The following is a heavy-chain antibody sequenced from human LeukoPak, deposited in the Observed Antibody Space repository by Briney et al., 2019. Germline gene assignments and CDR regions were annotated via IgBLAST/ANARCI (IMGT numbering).Heavy chain of an antibody. CDR2: ISGSGSST. Sequence: SSSSYYWGWIRQPPGKGLEWVSAISGSGSSTYYADSVKGRFTISRDNSKNTLYLQMNSLRAEDTAVYYCAKDRVLLWFGEYYFDYWGQGTLVTVSS. CDR1: SSSSYY. V-gene: IGHV3-23*01. D-gene: IGHD3-10*01. J-gene: IGHJ4*02. CDR3: AKDRVLLWFGEYYFDY.